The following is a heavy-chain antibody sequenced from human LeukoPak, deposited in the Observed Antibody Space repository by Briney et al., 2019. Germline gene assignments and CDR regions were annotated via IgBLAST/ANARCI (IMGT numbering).Heavy chain of an antibody. J-gene: IGHJ4*02. CDR2: INDSGSP. Sequence: PSETLSLTCEVNGGSFNGYHWTWIRQSPGKGLEWIGEINDSGSPIYSPSLRSRLTISVDTSKNQFSVTLTSVTAADTAVYYCARDSALAQAVMFDYWGQGTLVTVSS. V-gene: IGHV4-34*01. CDR1: GGSFNGYH. CDR3: ARDSALAQAVMFDY. D-gene: IGHD6-19*01.